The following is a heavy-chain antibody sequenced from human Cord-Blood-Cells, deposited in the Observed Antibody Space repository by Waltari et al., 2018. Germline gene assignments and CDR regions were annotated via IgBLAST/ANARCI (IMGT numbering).Heavy chain of an antibody. Sequence: QLQLQESGPGLVKPSETLSLTCTVSGGSISSSSYYWGWISQPPGKGLEWIGSIYYSGRTYNNPSLKSRVTISVDTSKNQFSLKLSSVTAADTAVYYCASSSIVGATHAFDIWGQGTMVTVSS. CDR1: GGSISSSSYY. CDR2: IYYSGRT. J-gene: IGHJ3*02. CDR3: ASSSIVGATHAFDI. D-gene: IGHD1-26*01. V-gene: IGHV4-39*07.